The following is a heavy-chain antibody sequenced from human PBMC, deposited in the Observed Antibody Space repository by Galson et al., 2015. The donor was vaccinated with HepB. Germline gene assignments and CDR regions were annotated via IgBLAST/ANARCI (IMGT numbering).Heavy chain of an antibody. Sequence: SVKVSCKASGYTFTSYAMHWVRQAPGQRLEWMGWINAGNGNTKYSQKFQGRVTITRDTSASTAYMELSSLRSEDTAVYYCARSRWGVVAATAWFDPWGQGTLVTVPS. J-gene: IGHJ5*02. CDR2: INAGNGNT. CDR3: ARSRWGVVAATAWFDP. V-gene: IGHV1-3*01. D-gene: IGHD2-15*01. CDR1: GYTFTSYA.